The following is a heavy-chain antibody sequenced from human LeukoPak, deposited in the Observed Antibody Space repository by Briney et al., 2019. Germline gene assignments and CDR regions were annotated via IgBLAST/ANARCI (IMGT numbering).Heavy chain of an antibody. V-gene: IGHV3-48*03. Sequence: QAGGSLRLSCAASGFTFSSYEMNWVRQAPGKGLEWVSYISSSGSTIYYADSVKGRFTISRDNANNSLYLQMNSLRAEDTAVYYCARDIGYCSGGSCYSYFDYWGQGTLVTVSS. J-gene: IGHJ4*02. D-gene: IGHD2-15*01. CDR3: ARDIGYCSGGSCYSYFDY. CDR2: ISSSGSTI. CDR1: GFTFSSYE.